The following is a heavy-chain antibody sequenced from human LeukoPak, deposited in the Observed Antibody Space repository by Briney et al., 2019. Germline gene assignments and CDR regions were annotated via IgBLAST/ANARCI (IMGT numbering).Heavy chain of an antibody. CDR2: INPGGDST. V-gene: IGHV1-46*01. J-gene: IGHJ5*02. CDR1: GYTFTSYY. Sequence: ASVKVSCKASGYTFTSYYIHWVRQAPGQGLEWMGIINPGGDSTSYAQKFQDRVTMTRDTSTSTVHMELSSLRSEDTAVYYCAKDLRWDHPGFDPWGQGTLVIVSS. D-gene: IGHD4-23*01. CDR3: AKDLRWDHPGFDP.